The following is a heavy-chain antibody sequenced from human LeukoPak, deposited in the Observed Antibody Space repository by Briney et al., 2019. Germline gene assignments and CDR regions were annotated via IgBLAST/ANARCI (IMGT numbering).Heavy chain of an antibody. V-gene: IGHV3-53*01. CDR1: GFTVSSNY. J-gene: IGHJ4*02. Sequence: QSGGSLRLSCAASGFTVSSNYMSWVRQAPGKGLEWVSVIYSGGSTYYADSVKGRFTISRDNSKNTLYLQMNSLRAEDTAVYYCARAPPYCSGGSCYPAPDYWGQGTLVTVSS. CDR3: ARAPPYCSGGSCYPAPDY. D-gene: IGHD2-15*01. CDR2: IYSGGST.